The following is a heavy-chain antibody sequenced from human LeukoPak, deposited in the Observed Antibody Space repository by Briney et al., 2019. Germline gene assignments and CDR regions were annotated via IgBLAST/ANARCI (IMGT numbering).Heavy chain of an antibody. J-gene: IGHJ4*02. V-gene: IGHV4-59*01. CDR2: IYYSGST. CDR1: GGSISSYY. CDR3: ARGQWLARFDY. Sequence: SETLPLTCTVSGGSISSYYWSWIRQPPGKGLEWIGYIYYSGSTNYNPSLKSRVTIPVDTSKNQFSLKLSSVTAADTAVYYCARGQWLARFDYWGQGTLVTVSS. D-gene: IGHD6-19*01.